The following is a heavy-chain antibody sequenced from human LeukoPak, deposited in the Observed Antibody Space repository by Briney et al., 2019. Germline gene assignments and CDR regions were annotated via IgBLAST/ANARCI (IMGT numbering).Heavy chain of an antibody. CDR3: AKDPRRYSRTGGYFDY. V-gene: IGHV3-30*18. CDR1: GFTFSNYG. J-gene: IGHJ4*02. Sequence: GGSLRLSCAASGFTFSNYGMHWVRQAPGKGLEWVAFISYDGSYKYYADSVKGRFTISRDNSKNTLYLQMNSLRAEDTAVYSCAKDPRRYSRTGGYFDYWGQGTLVTVSS. D-gene: IGHD6-13*01. CDR2: ISYDGSYK.